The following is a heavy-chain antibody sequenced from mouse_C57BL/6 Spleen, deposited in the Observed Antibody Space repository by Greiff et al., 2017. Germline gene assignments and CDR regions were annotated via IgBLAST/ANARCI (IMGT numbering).Heavy chain of an antibody. CDR3: ARSGHYGLFDY. CDR1: GFSLTSYG. Sequence: VKLMESGPGLVQPSQSLSITCTVSGFSLTSYGVHWVRQSPGKGLEWLGVIWSGGSTDYNAAFISRLSISKDNSKSQVFFKMNSLQADDTAIYYCARSGHYGLFDYWCQGTTLTVSS. J-gene: IGHJ2*01. V-gene: IGHV2-2*01. D-gene: IGHD1-1*01. CDR2: IWSGGST.